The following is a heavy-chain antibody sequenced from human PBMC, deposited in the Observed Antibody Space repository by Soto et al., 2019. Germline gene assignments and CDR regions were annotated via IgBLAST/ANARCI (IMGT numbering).Heavy chain of an antibody. CDR3: ARGNHRWLQLWYFDL. CDR2: IIPIFGTA. CDR1: GGTFSSYT. D-gene: IGHD5-12*01. Sequence: QVQLVQSGAEVKKTGSSVTVSCKASGGTFSSYTISWVRQAPGQGLEWMGGIIPIFGTANYAQKFQGRVTITADESTSTAYMELSSLRSEDTAVYYCARGNHRWLQLWYFDLWGRGTLVTVCS. V-gene: IGHV1-69*12. J-gene: IGHJ2*01.